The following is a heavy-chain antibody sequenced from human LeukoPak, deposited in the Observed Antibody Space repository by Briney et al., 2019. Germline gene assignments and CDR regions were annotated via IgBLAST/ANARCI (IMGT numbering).Heavy chain of an antibody. CDR3: ARVGSRADYGDSRYYYYYYGMDV. Sequence: GGSLRLSCAASGFTFSSYSMNWVRQAPGKGLEWVSYISSSSSTIYYADSVKGRFTIPRDNAKNSLYLQMNSLRVEDTAVYYCARVGSRADYGDSRYYYYYYGMDVWGQGTTVTVSS. D-gene: IGHD4-17*01. CDR1: GFTFSSYS. CDR2: ISSSSSTI. J-gene: IGHJ6*02. V-gene: IGHV3-48*01.